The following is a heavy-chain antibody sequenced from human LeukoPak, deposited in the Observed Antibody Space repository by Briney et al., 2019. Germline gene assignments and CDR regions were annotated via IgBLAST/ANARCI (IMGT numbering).Heavy chain of an antibody. J-gene: IGHJ5*02. V-gene: IGHV5-51*01. CDR2: IYPGDSDT. CDR3: ARRGFWSGYYDNWFDP. D-gene: IGHD3-3*01. CDR1: GYSFTSYW. Sequence: GESLQISCQGSGYSFTSYWIGWVRQLPGKGLEWMGIIYPGDSDTRYSPSFQGQVTISADKSISTAYLQWSSLKASDTAMYYCARRGFWSGYYDNWFDPWGQGTLVTVSS.